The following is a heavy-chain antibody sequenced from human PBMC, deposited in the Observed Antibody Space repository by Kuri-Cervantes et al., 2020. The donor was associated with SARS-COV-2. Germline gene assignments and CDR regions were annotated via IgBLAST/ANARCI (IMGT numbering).Heavy chain of an antibody. V-gene: IGHV3-7*03. D-gene: IGHD5-12*01. Sequence: GESLKISCAASGFTFSSYWMSWVRQAPGKGLEWVANIKQDGSEKYYVDSVKGRFTISRDNAKNSLYLQMNSLRAEDTALYYCAKVKGRGYPGIYMDVWGKGTTVTVSS. CDR1: GFTFSSYW. J-gene: IGHJ6*03. CDR2: IKQDGSEK. CDR3: AKVKGRGYPGIYMDV.